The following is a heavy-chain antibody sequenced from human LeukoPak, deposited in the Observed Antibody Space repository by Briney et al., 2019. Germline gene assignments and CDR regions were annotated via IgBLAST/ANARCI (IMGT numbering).Heavy chain of an antibody. V-gene: IGHV3-7*01. D-gene: IGHD3-10*01. CDR2: IKQDGSNK. Sequence: GGSLRLSCAASGFTFSSYWMSWVRQAPGKGLEWVANIKQDGSNKYYADSVKGRFTISRDNSKNTLYLQMNSLRAEDTAVYYCASAMVRGVIITLGYWGQGTLVTVSS. CDR3: ASAMVRGVIITLGY. CDR1: GFTFSSYW. J-gene: IGHJ4*02.